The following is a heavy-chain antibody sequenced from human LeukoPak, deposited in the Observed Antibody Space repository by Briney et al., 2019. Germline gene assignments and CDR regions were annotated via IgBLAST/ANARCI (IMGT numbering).Heavy chain of an antibody. J-gene: IGHJ5*02. CDR3: AREGRGTSFDP. Sequence: ASVKVSCKAYGYTFTNYYIHWVRQAPGQGLEWMGIINPIGDDTTFAQKFQGRVTMTTGTSTSTVYMELSSLRSDDTAMYYCAREGRGTSFDPWGQGTLVTVSS. CDR2: INPIGDDT. V-gene: IGHV1-46*01. CDR1: GYTFTNYY.